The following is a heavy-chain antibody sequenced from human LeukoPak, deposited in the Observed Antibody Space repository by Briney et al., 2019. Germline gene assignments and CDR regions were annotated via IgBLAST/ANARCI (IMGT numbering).Heavy chain of an antibody. D-gene: IGHD6-19*01. J-gene: IGHJ3*02. CDR2: INPNSGGT. Sequence: ASVKVSCKASGYTFTGYYMHWVRQAPGQGLEWMGWINPNSGGTNYAQKFQGRVTMTRDTSISTAYMELSRLRSDDTAVYYCARLAVAAHDAFDIWGQGTMATVSS. CDR3: ARLAVAAHDAFDI. CDR1: GYTFTGYY. V-gene: IGHV1-2*02.